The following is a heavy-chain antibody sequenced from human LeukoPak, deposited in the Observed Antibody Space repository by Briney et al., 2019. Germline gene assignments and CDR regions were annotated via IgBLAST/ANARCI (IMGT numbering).Heavy chain of an antibody. CDR3: ARRVIAATIDY. CDR2: IYYGGST. V-gene: IGHV4-39*01. J-gene: IGHJ4*02. Sequence: SETLSLTCTVSGGSISSSTYYWAWIRQPPGKGLEWIGSIYYGGSTYYNPSLKSRVTISADTSKNQFSLKLSSVTAADTAVYFCARRVIAATIDYWGQGTLVTVSS. CDR1: GGSISSSTYY. D-gene: IGHD5-12*01.